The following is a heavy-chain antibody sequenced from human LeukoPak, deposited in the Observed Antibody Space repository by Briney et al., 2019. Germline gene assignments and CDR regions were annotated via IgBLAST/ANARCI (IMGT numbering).Heavy chain of an antibody. J-gene: IGHJ4*02. CDR3: ARAYVY. D-gene: IGHD3-16*01. CDR2: INHSGST. Sequence: HSETLSLTCAVYGGSFSGYYWSWIRQPPGMGLEWIGEINHSGSTNYNPSLKSRVTISVDTSKNQFSLKLSSVTAADTAVYYCARAYVYWGQGTLVTVSS. V-gene: IGHV4-34*01. CDR1: GGSFSGYY.